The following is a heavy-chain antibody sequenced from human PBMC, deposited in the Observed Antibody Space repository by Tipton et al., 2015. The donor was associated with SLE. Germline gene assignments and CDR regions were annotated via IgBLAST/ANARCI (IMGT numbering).Heavy chain of an antibody. D-gene: IGHD3-22*01. V-gene: IGHV3-23*01. CDR2: ISASGGST. CDR3: ARRGVDDDSSGIDY. Sequence: FLRLSCAASGFTFSSNAMSWVRQAPGKGLEWVSGISASGGSTYYADSVKGRFTISRDNSKNTLYLQMSSLRAEDTAVFYCARRGVDDDSSGIDYWGQGTLVTVSS. J-gene: IGHJ4*02. CDR1: GFTFSSNA.